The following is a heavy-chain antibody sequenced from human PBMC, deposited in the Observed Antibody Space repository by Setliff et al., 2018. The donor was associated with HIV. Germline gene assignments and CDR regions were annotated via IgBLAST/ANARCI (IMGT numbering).Heavy chain of an antibody. J-gene: IGHJ6*03. V-gene: IGHV1-69*13. CDR2: IIPSFGTT. D-gene: IGHD1-26*01. Sequence: GASVKVSCKASGGAFSSHAIAWVRQAPGQGLEWMGEIIPSFGTTNYAQRLRGRVTITADESTRTVYMDLGSLTSEDTAVYYCARGPLVGYSYYYLDVWGKGTAVTVSS. CDR3: ARGPLVGYSYYYLDV. CDR1: GGAFSSHA.